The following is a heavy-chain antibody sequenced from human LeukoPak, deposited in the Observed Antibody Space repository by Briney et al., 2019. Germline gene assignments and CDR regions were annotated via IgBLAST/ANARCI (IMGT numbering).Heavy chain of an antibody. V-gene: IGHV4-59*02. J-gene: IGHJ4*02. CDR3: ATRKLGNDY. CDR2: IYYTET. Sequence: SETLSLTCTVSGGSVSNYYWSWVRQSPGKGLEWIGYIYYTETSYNPSLKSRVTISADTSKNQFSLKLYSVTAADTAVYYCATRKLGNDYWGQGTLVTVSS. D-gene: IGHD7-27*01. CDR1: GGSVSNYY.